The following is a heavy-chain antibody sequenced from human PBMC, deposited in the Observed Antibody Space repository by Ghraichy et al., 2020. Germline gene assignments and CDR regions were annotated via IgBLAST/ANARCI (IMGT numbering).Heavy chain of an antibody. CDR3: TTGSYCGGDCYTGRVY. CDR1: GFTFTNAW. V-gene: IGHV3-15*01. Sequence: GGSLRLSCAASGFTFTNAWMSWVRQAPGKGLEWVGRIKSKTDGETTDYAAPVKGRFTISRDDSKNTMYLQLNSLKIEDTAVYYCTTGSYCGGDCYTGRVYWGQGTLVTVSS. J-gene: IGHJ4*02. D-gene: IGHD2-21*01. CDR2: IKSKTDGETT.